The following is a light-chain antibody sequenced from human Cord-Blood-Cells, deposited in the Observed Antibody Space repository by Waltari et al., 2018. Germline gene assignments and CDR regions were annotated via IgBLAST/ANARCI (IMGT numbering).Light chain of an antibody. CDR1: SSNIGSNT. CDR2: SNN. V-gene: IGLV1-44*01. CDR3: AAWDDSLNGPV. Sequence: QSVLTQLPSASGTPGQRVAISCSGSSSNIGSNTVNWYQQHPGTAPKPLIYSNNKRHSGVPDRFSGSKSGTSASLALHGLQSEDEADYYCAAWDDSLNGPVFGGGTKLTVL. J-gene: IGLJ3*02.